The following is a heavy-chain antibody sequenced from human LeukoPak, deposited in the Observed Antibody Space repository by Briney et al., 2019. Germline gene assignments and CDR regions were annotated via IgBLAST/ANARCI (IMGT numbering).Heavy chain of an antibody. D-gene: IGHD3-9*01. CDR1: GGSFSGYY. J-gene: IGHJ5*02. Sequence: SETLSRTCAVSGGSFSGYYWSWIRQPPARGLEWIGEINHSGSTNYHPSLKSRVTISVDTSKNQFSLKLSSVTAADTAVYYCARGALRSFGWLSDLLSWFDPWGQGTLVTVSS. CDR2: INHSGST. V-gene: IGHV4-34*01. CDR3: ARGALRSFGWLSDLLSWFDP.